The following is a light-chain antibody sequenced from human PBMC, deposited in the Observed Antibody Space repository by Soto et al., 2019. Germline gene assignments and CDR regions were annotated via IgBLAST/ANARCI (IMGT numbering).Light chain of an antibody. CDR3: QQAEISPPT. CDR1: QRISSW. Sequence: SPSALSAKEGDRVTITCRASQRISSWLAWYQQKLGIAPRLLIYDASSLESGGPSRCISSRDCTEHTLTTSSRLQPEDSANYCCQQAEISPPTFGGVTNVDVK. CDR2: DAS. V-gene: IGKV1-5*01. J-gene: IGKJ3*01.